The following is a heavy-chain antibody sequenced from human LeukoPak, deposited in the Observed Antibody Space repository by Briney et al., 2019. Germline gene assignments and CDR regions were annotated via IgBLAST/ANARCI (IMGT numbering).Heavy chain of an antibody. CDR1: GGSISSYY. V-gene: IGHV4-59*08. CDR2: IYYSGST. Sequence: PLETLSLTCTVSGGSISSYYWSWIRQPPGKGLEWIGYIYYSGSTNYNPSLRSRVTISVDTSKNQFSLKLSSVTAADTAVYYCARGGNYGDYDGYFDYWGQGTLVTVSS. J-gene: IGHJ4*02. D-gene: IGHD4-17*01. CDR3: ARGGNYGDYDGYFDY.